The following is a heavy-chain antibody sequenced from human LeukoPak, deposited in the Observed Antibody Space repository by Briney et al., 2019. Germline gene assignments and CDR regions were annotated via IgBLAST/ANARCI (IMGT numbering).Heavy chain of an antibody. V-gene: IGHV4-59*01. CDR2: IYCSGST. D-gene: IGHD4-17*01. J-gene: IGHJ4*02. Sequence: KTSETLSLTCTVSGGSISSYYWSWIRQSPGKGLEWIGYIYCSGSTNYNPSLKRRVTISVDTSKNQFSLKLSSVTAADTAVYYCARESTVTLFDSWGQGTLVTVSS. CDR3: ARESTVTLFDS. CDR1: GGSISSYY.